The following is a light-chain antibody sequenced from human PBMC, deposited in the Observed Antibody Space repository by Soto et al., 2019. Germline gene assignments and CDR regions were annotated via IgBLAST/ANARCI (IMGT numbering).Light chain of an antibody. J-gene: IGKJ1*01. CDR3: LQDYSWPWT. V-gene: IGKV1-6*01. CDR2: GAF. Sequence: AIQMTQSPSSLSASVGDSLTITCRASQDVRNYVGWYQQKPGKAPKFLIYGAFSLETGIPSRFSGSGYGTEFTLTINSLLPEDFATYFCLQDYSWPWTFGQGTKVDIK. CDR1: QDVRNY.